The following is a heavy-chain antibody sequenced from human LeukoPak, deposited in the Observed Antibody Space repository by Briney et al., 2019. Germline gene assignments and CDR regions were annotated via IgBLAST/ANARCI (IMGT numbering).Heavy chain of an antibody. Sequence: SESLSLTCTVSGGSISSYYWSWIRQPPGKRLEWIGYIYYTGSTNYNPSLKSRVTISVDTSKNQFSLKLNSVTAADTAVYFCARDRGGGYMVFDYWGQGTLVTVSS. CDR3: ARDRGGGYMVFDY. CDR2: IYYTGST. V-gene: IGHV4-59*01. CDR1: GGSISSYY. J-gene: IGHJ4*02. D-gene: IGHD5-24*01.